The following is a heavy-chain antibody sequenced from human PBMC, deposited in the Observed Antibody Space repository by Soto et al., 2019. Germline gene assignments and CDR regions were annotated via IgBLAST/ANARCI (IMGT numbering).Heavy chain of an antibody. Sequence: GGSLRLSCAASGFTFSSYGMHWVRQAPGKGLEWVAVISYDGSNKYYADSVKGRFTISRDNSKNTLYLQMNSLRAEDTAVYYCANSGVAVAGRNSYYYYMDVGGKGTTVTVSS. V-gene: IGHV3-30*18. CDR2: ISYDGSNK. D-gene: IGHD6-19*01. J-gene: IGHJ6*03. CDR3: ANSGVAVAGRNSYYYYMDV. CDR1: GFTFSSYG.